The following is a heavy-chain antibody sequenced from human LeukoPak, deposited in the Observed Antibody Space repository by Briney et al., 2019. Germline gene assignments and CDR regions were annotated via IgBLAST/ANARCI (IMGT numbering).Heavy chain of an antibody. CDR3: ARDATTQVGYVYMDV. CDR2: ISYNGSNK. Sequence: GGSLRLSCAASRFTFSSYGMHWVRLAPGKGLEWVAVISYNGSNKYYADSVEGRFTISRDNAKNSLYLQMNSLRAEDTALYYCARDATTQVGYVYMDVWGKGTTVTISS. D-gene: IGHD5-18*01. J-gene: IGHJ6*03. CDR1: RFTFSSYG. V-gene: IGHV3-30*03.